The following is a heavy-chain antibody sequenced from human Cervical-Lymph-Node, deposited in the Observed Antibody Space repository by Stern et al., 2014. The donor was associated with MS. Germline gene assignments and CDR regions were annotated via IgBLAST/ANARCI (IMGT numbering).Heavy chain of an antibody. Sequence: VQLVPSGAEVKKPGASVKVSCTASGYTFTDYAISWVRQAPGQGLEWMAWISAYNGDTNCAQEVQGRVSLTTDTATSTAYMELRSLRSDDTAVYYCAVLSVDADFDYWGQGTLVTVSS. CDR1: GYTFTDYA. CDR2: ISAYNGDT. CDR3: AVLSVDADFDY. J-gene: IGHJ4*02. D-gene: IGHD5-18*01. V-gene: IGHV1-18*01.